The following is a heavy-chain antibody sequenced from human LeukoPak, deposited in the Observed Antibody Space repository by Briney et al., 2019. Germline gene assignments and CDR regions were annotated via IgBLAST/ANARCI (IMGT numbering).Heavy chain of an antibody. CDR3: ARGSPLDYGGEGWFDP. CDR1: GFTFSSYW. D-gene: IGHD4-17*01. Sequence: GGSLRLSCAASGFTFSSYWMSWVRQAPGKGLEWVANIKQDGSEKYYVDSVKGRFTISRDNAKNSLYLQMNSLRAEDTAVYYCARGSPLDYGGEGWFDPWGQGTLVTVSS. CDR2: IKQDGSEK. V-gene: IGHV3-7*01. J-gene: IGHJ5*02.